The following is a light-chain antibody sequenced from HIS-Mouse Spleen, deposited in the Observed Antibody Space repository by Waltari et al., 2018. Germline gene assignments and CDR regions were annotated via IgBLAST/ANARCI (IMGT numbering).Light chain of an antibody. Sequence: EIVLTQSPGTLSLSPGERATLSCRASQSVSSSYLAWYQQKPGQAPRPLIYGASSRATGIPDRFSGSGSGTDFTLKISRVEAEDVGVYYCMQALQTSLTFGGGTKVEIK. CDR2: GAS. CDR1: QSVSSSY. CDR3: MQALQTSLT. J-gene: IGKJ4*01. V-gene: IGKV3-20*01.